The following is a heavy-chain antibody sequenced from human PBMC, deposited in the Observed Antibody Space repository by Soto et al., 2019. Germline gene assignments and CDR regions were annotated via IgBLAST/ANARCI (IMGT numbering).Heavy chain of an antibody. V-gene: IGHV1-69*01. D-gene: IGHD1-1*01. Sequence: ASVKDSCKTSGDMFDTYTITWMRQAPGRGLEWVGGIIPRSAKSNYPQKLQGRVKLTADESTRTAYMELSTLRSEDTAVYYCARGIVTGSEYNYYYYGMDVWGQGTTVTVSS. CDR3: ARGIVTGSEYNYYYYGMDV. CDR1: GDMFDTYT. CDR2: IIPRSAKS. J-gene: IGHJ6*02.